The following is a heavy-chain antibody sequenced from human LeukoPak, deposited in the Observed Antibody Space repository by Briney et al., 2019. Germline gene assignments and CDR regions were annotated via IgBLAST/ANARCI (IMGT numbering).Heavy chain of an antibody. CDR2: IGTAGDP. D-gene: IGHD2-2*01. CDR3: ARGTYCTSTRCESDAFDI. J-gene: IGHJ3*02. CDR1: GFTFSSYD. Sequence: PAGSLRLSCAASGFTFSSYDMHWVRQATGKGLEWVSAIGTAGDPYYPGSVKGRFTVSRENAKNSLYLQMNSLRAGDTAVYYCARGTYCTSTRCESDAFDIWGQGTMVTVYS. V-gene: IGHV3-13*05.